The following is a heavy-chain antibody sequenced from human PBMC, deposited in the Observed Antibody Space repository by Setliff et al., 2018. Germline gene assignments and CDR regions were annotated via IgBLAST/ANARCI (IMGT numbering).Heavy chain of an antibody. Sequence: GASVKVSCKASGYVFTGYYIHWVRHAPGQGFEWMGSVNPRTGSTAYAARFQGRITMTRDTSATTVYKTLGSLRSDDTAVYFCARDAVSNFDRGDSPAYWGRGTLVTVSA. CDR2: VNPRTGST. D-gene: IGHD2-21*01. J-gene: IGHJ4*02. CDR3: ARDAVSNFDRGDSPAY. V-gene: IGHV1-46*01. CDR1: GYVFTGYY.